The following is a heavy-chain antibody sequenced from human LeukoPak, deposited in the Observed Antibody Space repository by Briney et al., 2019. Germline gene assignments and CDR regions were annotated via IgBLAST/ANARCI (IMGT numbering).Heavy chain of an antibody. CDR1: GYTFTSYG. J-gene: IGHJ4*02. V-gene: IGHV1-18*01. CDR2: ISAYNGNT. CDR3: ARDVVGATDY. D-gene: IGHD1-26*01. Sequence: ASVKVSCKASGYTFTSYGISWVRQAPGQGLEWMGWISAYNGNTNYAQKFQGRVTMTRDTSTSTVYMELSSLRSEDTAVYYCARDVVGATDYWGQGTLVTVSS.